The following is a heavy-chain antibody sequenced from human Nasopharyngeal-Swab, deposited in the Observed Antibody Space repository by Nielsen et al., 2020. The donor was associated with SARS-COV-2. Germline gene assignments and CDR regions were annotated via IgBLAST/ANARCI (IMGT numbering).Heavy chain of an antibody. J-gene: IGHJ6*02. D-gene: IGHD2-21*01. CDR3: ARGSGSEWFYYYGMDV. V-gene: IGHV3-9*01. Sequence: VRQAPGKGLEWVSGIAWNSGSLAYVDSVKGRFTISRDNAKNSLYLQMYSLTEEDTAFYYCARGSGSEWFYYYGMDVWGQGTTVTVSS. CDR2: IAWNSGSL.